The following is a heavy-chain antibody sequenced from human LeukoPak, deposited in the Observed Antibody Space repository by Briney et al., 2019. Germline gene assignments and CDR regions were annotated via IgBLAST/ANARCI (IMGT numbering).Heavy chain of an antibody. CDR3: ARDYSGSYYLFDY. V-gene: IGHV1-2*02. CDR1: GYTFTGYY. J-gene: IGHJ4*02. D-gene: IGHD1-26*01. Sequence: ASVKVSCKASGYTFTGYYMHWVRQAPGPGLEWMGWINPNSGGTNYAQKFQGRVTMTRDMSTSTVDIELSSLRSEDTAVYYCARDYSGSYYLFDYWGQGTLVTVSS. CDR2: INPNSGGT.